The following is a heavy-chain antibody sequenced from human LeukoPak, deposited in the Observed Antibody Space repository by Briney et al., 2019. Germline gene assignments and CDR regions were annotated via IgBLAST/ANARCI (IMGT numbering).Heavy chain of an antibody. CDR1: GGSISSSSYY. CDR3: ARLGSTGYYDSSGSRRAAPDY. D-gene: IGHD3-22*01. J-gene: IGHJ4*02. Sequence: SETLSLTCTVSGGSISSSSYYWGWIRQPPGKGLEWIGSIYYSGSTYYNPSLKSRVTISVDTSKNQFSLKLSSVTAADTAVYYCARLGSTGYYDSSGSRRAAPDYWGQGTLVTVSS. CDR2: IYYSGST. V-gene: IGHV4-39*01.